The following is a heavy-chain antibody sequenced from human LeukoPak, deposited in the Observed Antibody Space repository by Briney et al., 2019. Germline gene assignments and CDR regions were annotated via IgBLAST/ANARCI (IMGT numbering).Heavy chain of an antibody. CDR3: ARGSRNGFWSGYYYFDY. V-gene: IGHV4-39*07. Sequence: PSETLSLTCTVSGGSISSSSYYWGWIRQPPGKGLEWIGSIYYSGSTYYNPSLKSRVTISVDTSKNQFSLKLSSVTAADTAVYYCARGSRNGFWSGYYYFDYWGQGTLVTVSS. J-gene: IGHJ4*02. CDR1: GGSISSSSYY. D-gene: IGHD3-3*01. CDR2: IYYSGST.